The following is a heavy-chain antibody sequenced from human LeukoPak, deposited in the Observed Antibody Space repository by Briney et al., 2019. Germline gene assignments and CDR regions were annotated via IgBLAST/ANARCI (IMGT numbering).Heavy chain of an antibody. CDR1: GFTFSSYW. Sequence: GGSLRLSCAASGFTFSSYWMTWVRQAPGKGLEWVANIKEDGSEKYYVDSVKGRFTVSRDNAKNSLYLQMNSLRAEDTAVYYCARDSSGWYEDAFDIWGQGTMVTVSS. D-gene: IGHD6-19*01. V-gene: IGHV3-7*01. CDR2: IKEDGSEK. J-gene: IGHJ3*02. CDR3: ARDSSGWYEDAFDI.